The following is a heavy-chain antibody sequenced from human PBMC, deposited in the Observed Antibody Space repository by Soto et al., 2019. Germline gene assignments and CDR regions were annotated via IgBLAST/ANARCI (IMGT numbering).Heavy chain of an antibody. D-gene: IGHD6-6*01. CDR2: IHHSGST. J-gene: IGHJ4*02. CDR1: GASFSGYY. V-gene: IGHV4-34*01. CDR3: ERGHSTSGYDS. Sequence: SETLSLTCSVYGASFSGYYWSWIRQSPGKGLEWIGEIHHSGSTHYNPSLKSRLTFSIDESQSQFYMMLTSVTAADTALYFCERGHSTSGYDSWGQGSMVTVYS.